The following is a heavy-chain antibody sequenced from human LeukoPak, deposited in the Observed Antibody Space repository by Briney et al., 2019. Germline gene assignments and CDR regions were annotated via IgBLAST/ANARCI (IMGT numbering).Heavy chain of an antibody. CDR3: ARGVQNP. J-gene: IGHJ5*02. CDR1: GGSISSSSYC. Sequence: KASETLSLTCTVSGGSISSSSYCWGWIRQPPGKGLEWIGSIYYSGSTYYNPSLKSRVTISVDTSKNQFSLKLSSVTAADTAVYYCARGVQNPWGQGTLVTVSS. CDR2: IYYSGST. V-gene: IGHV4-39*07.